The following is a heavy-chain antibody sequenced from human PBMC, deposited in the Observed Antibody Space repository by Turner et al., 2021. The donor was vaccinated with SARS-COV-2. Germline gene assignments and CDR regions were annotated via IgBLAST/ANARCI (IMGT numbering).Heavy chain of an antibody. J-gene: IGHJ4*02. Sequence: QVPLVQSGAEVKKPGASVKVSCKASGYTFTSYDINWMRQATGQGHEWMRWMNPNSGNTGYAQKFEGRVTMTRNTSISTAYMELSSLRSEDTAVYYCARTFTAMVRVDYWGQGTLVTVSS. CDR2: MNPNSGNT. D-gene: IGHD5-18*01. CDR1: GYTFTSYD. V-gene: IGHV1-8*01. CDR3: ARTFTAMVRVDY.